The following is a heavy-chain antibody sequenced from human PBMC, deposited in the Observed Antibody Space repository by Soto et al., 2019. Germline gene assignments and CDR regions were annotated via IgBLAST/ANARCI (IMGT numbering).Heavy chain of an antibody. J-gene: IGHJ4*02. V-gene: IGHV4-4*07. CDR3: ARGGHDFWSGLFDY. Sequence: SETLSLTCTVSDGSISTYYCNWIRQPAGKGLEWIGRIDASGSTDYDPSLKSRVTMSVDTSKNQFSLRLSSVTAADTAVYYCARGGHDFWSGLFDYWGQGAQVTV. CDR2: IDASGST. CDR1: DGSISTYY. D-gene: IGHD3-3*01.